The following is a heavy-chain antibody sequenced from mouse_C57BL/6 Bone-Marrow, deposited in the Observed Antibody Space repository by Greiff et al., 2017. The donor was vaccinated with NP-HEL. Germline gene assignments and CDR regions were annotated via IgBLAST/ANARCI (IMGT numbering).Heavy chain of an antibody. Sequence: EVQLQQSGAELVRPGASVKLSCTASGFNFKDDYMHWVKQRPEQGLEWIGWIDPENGDTEYASKFQGKATITADTSSNTAYLQLSSLTSEDTAVYYGTTGDYYAMDYWGQGTSVTVSS. CDR2: IDPENGDT. CDR1: GFNFKDDY. CDR3: TTGDYYAMDY. J-gene: IGHJ4*01. V-gene: IGHV14-4*01.